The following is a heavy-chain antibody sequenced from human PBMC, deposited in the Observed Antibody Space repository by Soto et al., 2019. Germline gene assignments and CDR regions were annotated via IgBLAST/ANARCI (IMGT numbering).Heavy chain of an antibody. Sequence: QVQLQESGPGLVKPSQTLSLTCTVSGGSISSGGYYWSWIRQHPGKGLEWIGYIYYSGSTYYNPSLKSRVTISVDTSKNQFSLKLSSVTAADTAVYYCASISPTYDILTGYYTQQYYFDYWGQGTLVTVSS. CDR1: GGSISSGGYY. V-gene: IGHV4-31*03. CDR2: IYYSGST. D-gene: IGHD3-9*01. J-gene: IGHJ4*02. CDR3: ASISPTYDILTGYYTQQYYFDY.